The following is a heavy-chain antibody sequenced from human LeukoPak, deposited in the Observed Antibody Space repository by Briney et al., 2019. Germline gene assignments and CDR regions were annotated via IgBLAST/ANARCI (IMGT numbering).Heavy chain of an antibody. CDR3: ARDLIRFLEWLLIYYYYYMDV. CDR2: INPNSGGT. D-gene: IGHD3-3*01. V-gene: IGHV1-2*02. J-gene: IGHJ6*03. CDR1: GYTFTGYD. Sequence: ASLKLSCKASGYTFTGYDMHWVRQAPGQGLEWMGWINPNSGGTNYAQKFQGRVTMTRNTSISTADMELSRLRSDDTAVYYCARDLIRFLEWLLIYYYYYMDVWGKGTTVTVSS.